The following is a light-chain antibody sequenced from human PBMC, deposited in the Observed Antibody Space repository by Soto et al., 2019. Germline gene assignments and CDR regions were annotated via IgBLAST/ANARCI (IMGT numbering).Light chain of an antibody. V-gene: IGLV2-14*01. CDR3: SSYTGSNTPVV. Sequence: QSALTQPASVSGSPGQSITISCTGTSSDVGGYNYVSWYQQHPGKAPNLIIFDVSNRPSGVSNRFSGSKSGNSASLTISGLQAEDEADYDCSSYTGSNTPVVLGGGTKLTVL. J-gene: IGLJ2*01. CDR1: SSDVGGYNY. CDR2: DVS.